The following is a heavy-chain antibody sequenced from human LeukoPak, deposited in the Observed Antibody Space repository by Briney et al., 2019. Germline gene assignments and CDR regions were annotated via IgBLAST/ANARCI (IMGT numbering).Heavy chain of an antibody. CDR3: ARTAYYYDSSGYDYYYYYYYMDV. J-gene: IGHJ6*03. CDR2: IIPIFGTA. D-gene: IGHD3-22*01. CDR1: GGTFSSYA. Sequence: SVKVSCKASGGTFSSYAISWVRQAPGQGLEWMGGIIPIFGTANYAQKFQGRVTITADESTSTAYMELSSLRSEDTAVYYCARTAYYYDSSGYDYYYYYYYMDVWGKGTTVTVSS. V-gene: IGHV1-69*13.